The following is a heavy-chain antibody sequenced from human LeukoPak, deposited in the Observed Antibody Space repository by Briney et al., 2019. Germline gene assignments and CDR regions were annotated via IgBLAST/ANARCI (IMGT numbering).Heavy chain of an antibody. CDR2: IWYDGSNK. CDR1: GFTFSSYG. Sequence: GGSLRLSCAASGFTFSSYGMHWVRQAPGKGLEWVAVIWYDGSNKYYADSVKGRFTISRDNSKNTLYLQMNSLRAEDTAVYYCAREWGITGTKLYYYYGMDVWGQGTTVTVSS. J-gene: IGHJ6*02. V-gene: IGHV3-33*01. D-gene: IGHD1-20*01. CDR3: AREWGITGTKLYYYYGMDV.